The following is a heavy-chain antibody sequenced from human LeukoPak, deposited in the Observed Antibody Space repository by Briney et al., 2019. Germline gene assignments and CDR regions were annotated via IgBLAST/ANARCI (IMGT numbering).Heavy chain of an antibody. Sequence: ASVKVSCKASGYTFTSYDINWVRQATGQGLEGVGWMNPNSGNTGYAQKFQGRVTITRNTSISTAYMELSSLRSEDTAVYYCARVAGGSGRYQVEYFDYWGQGTLVTVSS. CDR2: MNPNSGNT. D-gene: IGHD6-19*01. V-gene: IGHV1-8*03. J-gene: IGHJ4*02. CDR3: ARVAGGSGRYQVEYFDY. CDR1: GYTFTSYD.